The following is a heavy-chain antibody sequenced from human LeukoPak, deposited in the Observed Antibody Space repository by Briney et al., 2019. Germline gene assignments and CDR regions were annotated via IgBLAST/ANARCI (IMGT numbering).Heavy chain of an antibody. J-gene: IGHJ4*02. Sequence: GGSLRLSCAASGFTFSSYAMHWVRQAPGKGLEWVSAISGSGGSTYYADSVKGRFTISRDNSKNTLYLQMNSLRAEDTAVYYCAKTAGAAYYYDSSGYCDYWGQGTLVTVSS. V-gene: IGHV3-23*01. CDR1: GFTFSSYA. CDR3: AKTAGAAYYYDSSGYCDY. CDR2: ISGSGGST. D-gene: IGHD3-22*01.